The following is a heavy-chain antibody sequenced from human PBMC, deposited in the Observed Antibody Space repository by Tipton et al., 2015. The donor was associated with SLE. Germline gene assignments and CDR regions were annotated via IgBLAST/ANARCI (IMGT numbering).Heavy chain of an antibody. CDR1: GASISSGGYY. CDR2: IYYSDTT. CDR3: ASEGSGSSSTDC. Sequence: LRLSCTVSGASISSGGYYWSWIRQLPGKGLEWIGYIYYSDTTYYNPSLKSRVSISVDASKNQFSLKVRSVTAADTAVYYCASEGSGSSSTDCWGQGTLVTVSS. D-gene: IGHD3-10*01. V-gene: IGHV4-31*02. J-gene: IGHJ4*02.